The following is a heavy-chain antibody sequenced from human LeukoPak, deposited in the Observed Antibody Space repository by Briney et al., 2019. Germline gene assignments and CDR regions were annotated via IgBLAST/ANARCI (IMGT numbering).Heavy chain of an antibody. D-gene: IGHD4-23*01. CDR1: GFSFSSYG. CDR2: IRSDGSNK. J-gene: IGHJ4*02. V-gene: IGHV3-30*02. CDR3: ARRAGGYSHPYDY. Sequence: GGSLRLSCAGSGFSFSSYGMHWVRQAPGEGLEWMAFIRSDGSNKYYADSVKGRFTISRDNSKNTLYLQMNSLRAEDTAVYYCARRAGGYSHPYDYWGQGILVTVSS.